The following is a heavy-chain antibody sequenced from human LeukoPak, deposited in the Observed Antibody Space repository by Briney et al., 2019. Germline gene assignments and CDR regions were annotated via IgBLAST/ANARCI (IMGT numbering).Heavy chain of an antibody. V-gene: IGHV1-18*01. J-gene: IGHJ4*02. CDR2: ISAYNGNT. CDR3: ARAYCTNGVCYDGFDY. CDR1: GYTFTSYG. D-gene: IGHD2-8*01. Sequence: ASVKVSCKASGYTFTSYGISWVRQAPGQGGEGMGWISAYNGNTNYAQKLQGRVTMTTDTSTSTAYIELRSLRSDDTAVYYCARAYCTNGVCYDGFDYWGQGTLVTVSS.